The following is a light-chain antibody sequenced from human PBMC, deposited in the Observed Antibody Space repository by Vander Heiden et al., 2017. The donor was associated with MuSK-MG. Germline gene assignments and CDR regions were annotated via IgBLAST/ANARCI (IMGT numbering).Light chain of an antibody. V-gene: IGKV1-33*01. CDR3: QQYDNLPVT. J-gene: IGKJ4*01. Sequence: DIQMTQSPSPLSAAVGDRVTITCKARQDISNYLNWYQQKPGKAPKLLLYDASNLETGVPSRFSGSGSGTDFTFTISSLQPEDIATYYCQQYDNLPVTFGGGTKVEIK. CDR2: DAS. CDR1: QDISNY.